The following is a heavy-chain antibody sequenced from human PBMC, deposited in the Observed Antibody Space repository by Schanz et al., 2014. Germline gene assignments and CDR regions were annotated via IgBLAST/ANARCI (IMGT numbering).Heavy chain of an antibody. CDR1: GFTVSINY. J-gene: IGHJ6*02. V-gene: IGHV3-66*01. Sequence: DVHLMESGGGLVQPGGSLRLSCAGSGFTVSINYMSWVRQAPGKGLEWVSVIYSGGSTYYADSVKGRFTISRDNSKNTLYLQMNSLRVEDTAEYYCARRPLLSTGFHFGLDVWGQGTTVTVSS. D-gene: IGHD3-10*02. CDR3: ARRPLLSTGFHFGLDV. CDR2: IYSGGST.